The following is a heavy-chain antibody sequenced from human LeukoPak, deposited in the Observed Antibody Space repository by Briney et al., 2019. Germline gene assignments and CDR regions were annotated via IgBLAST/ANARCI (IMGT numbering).Heavy chain of an antibody. J-gene: IGHJ4*02. D-gene: IGHD4-17*01. CDR2: ISGSGGST. CDR1: GFTFSSYA. CDR3: AKDAFGHTVTTRYFDY. Sequence: GGSLRLSCAASGFTFSSYAMSWVRQAPGKGLEWVSAISGSGGSTYYADSVKGRFTISRDNSKNTLYLQMNSLRAEDTAVYYCAKDAFGHTVTTRYFDYWGQGTLVTVSS. V-gene: IGHV3-23*01.